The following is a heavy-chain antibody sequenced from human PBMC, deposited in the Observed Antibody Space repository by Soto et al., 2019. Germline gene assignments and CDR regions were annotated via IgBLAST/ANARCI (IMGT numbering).Heavy chain of an antibody. V-gene: IGHV1-18*01. Sequence: QVQLVQSGAEVRQPGASVKVSCKASGYSFTTYGMSWVRQAPGQGLEYMGWINGYGHGAKYVQRFQGRFSMTTDTSTNTAYMDLRSLTFDDTAVYYCVRDLNGDFSYWGQGTVVIVSP. CDR1: GYSFTTYG. CDR3: VRDLNGDFSY. D-gene: IGHD3-3*01. J-gene: IGHJ4*02. CDR2: INGYGHGA.